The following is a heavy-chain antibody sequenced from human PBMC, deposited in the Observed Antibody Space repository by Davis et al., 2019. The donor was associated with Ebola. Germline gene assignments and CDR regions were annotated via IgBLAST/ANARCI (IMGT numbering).Heavy chain of an antibody. CDR3: ARSAADDFWSGYYLGMDV. V-gene: IGHV4-59*01. CDR2: IYYSGST. J-gene: IGHJ6*02. Sequence: MPSETLSLTCTVSGGSISSYYWSWIRQPPGKGLEWIGYIYYSGSTNYNPSLKSRVTISVDTSKNQFSLKLSSVTAADTAVYYCARSAADDFWSGYYLGMDVWGQGTTVTVSS. D-gene: IGHD3-3*01. CDR1: GGSISSYY.